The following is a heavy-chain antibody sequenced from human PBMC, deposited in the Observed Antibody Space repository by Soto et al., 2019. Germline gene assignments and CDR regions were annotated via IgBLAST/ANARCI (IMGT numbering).Heavy chain of an antibody. J-gene: IGHJ5*02. Sequence: PSETLSLTCTVSGGSISGYFWSWMRQPPGKELEWIGYIYYSGSTNYNPSLKSRVTMSIDTSKNQFSLKLSSVTAADTAVYYCASPKIAFYNWFDPWGQGTLVTVSS. CDR2: IYYSGST. CDR3: ASPKIAFYNWFDP. CDR1: GGSISGYF. D-gene: IGHD3-3*02. V-gene: IGHV4-59*08.